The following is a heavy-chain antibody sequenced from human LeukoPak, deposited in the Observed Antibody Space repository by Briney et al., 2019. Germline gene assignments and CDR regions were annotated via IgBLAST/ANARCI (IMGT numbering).Heavy chain of an antibody. V-gene: IGHV4-34*01. D-gene: IGHD2-2*01. CDR2: INHSGST. Sequence: PSETLSLTCAVYGGSFSGYYWSWIRQPPGKGLEWIGEINHSGSTNYNPSLKSRVTISVDTSKNQFSLKLSSVTAADTAVYYCARPVSAVMPPSSVAYGMDVWGQGTTVTVSS. CDR1: GGSFSGYY. J-gene: IGHJ6*02. CDR3: ARPVSAVMPPSSVAYGMDV.